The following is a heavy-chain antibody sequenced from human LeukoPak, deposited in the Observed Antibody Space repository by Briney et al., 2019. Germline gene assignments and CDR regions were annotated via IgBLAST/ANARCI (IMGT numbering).Heavy chain of an antibody. CDR3: ARGRYYDSSPLSY. Sequence: GGSLRLSCAASGFTFSSYWMSWVRQAPGKGLEWVANIKQDGSGKYYVDSVKGRFTISRDNAKNSLYLQMNSLRAEDTAVYYCARGRYYDSSPLSYWGQGTLVTVSS. CDR2: IKQDGSGK. V-gene: IGHV3-7*01. CDR1: GFTFSSYW. D-gene: IGHD3-22*01. J-gene: IGHJ4*02.